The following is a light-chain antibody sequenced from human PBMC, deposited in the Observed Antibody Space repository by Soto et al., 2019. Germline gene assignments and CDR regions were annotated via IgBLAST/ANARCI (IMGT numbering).Light chain of an antibody. CDR2: GAS. V-gene: IGKV3-15*01. CDR1: QSVSSN. Sequence: EIVMTQSPATLSVSPGERATLSCRASQSVSSNLDWYQQKPGQAPRLLIYGASTRATGIPARFSGSGSGTEITLTMSSLQSEDFGVYYCQQYNNWPKTFGQGTKVQIK. J-gene: IGKJ1*01. CDR3: QQYNNWPKT.